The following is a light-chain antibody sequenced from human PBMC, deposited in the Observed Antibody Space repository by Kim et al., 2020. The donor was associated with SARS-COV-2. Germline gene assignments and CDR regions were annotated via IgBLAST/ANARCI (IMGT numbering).Light chain of an antibody. Sequence: ASTGDRVTITCRASQGISSYLAWYQQKPGKDPKLLIYAASTLQSGVPSRFSGSGSGTDFTLTISCLQSEDFATYYCQLYYSYPLPFGGGTKVDIK. CDR1: QGISSY. V-gene: IGKV1-8*01. CDR2: AAS. J-gene: IGKJ4*01. CDR3: QLYYSYPLP.